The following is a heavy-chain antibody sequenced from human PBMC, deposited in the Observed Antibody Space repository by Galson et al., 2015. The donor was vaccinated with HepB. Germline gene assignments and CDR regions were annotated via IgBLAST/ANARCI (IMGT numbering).Heavy chain of an antibody. CDR3: TTTRPKIAAAGTKDAFDI. CDR2: ISYDGSNK. Sequence: SLRLSCAASGFTFSSYAMHWVRQAPGKGLEWVAVISYDGSNKYYADSVKGRFTISRDDSKNTLYLQMNSLKTEDTAVYYCTTTRPKIAAAGTKDAFDIWGQGTMVTVSS. CDR1: GFTFSSYA. J-gene: IGHJ3*02. V-gene: IGHV3-30-3*01. D-gene: IGHD6-13*01.